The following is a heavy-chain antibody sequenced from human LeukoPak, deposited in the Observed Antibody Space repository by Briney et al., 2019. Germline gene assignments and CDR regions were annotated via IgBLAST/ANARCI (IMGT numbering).Heavy chain of an antibody. D-gene: IGHD6-13*01. CDR1: GFSFRTYA. CDR3: AKDYLGSSWSFDY. J-gene: IGHJ4*02. Sequence: GGSLRLSCVASGFSFRTYAVDWVRQAPGKGLEWVAVVSSDGTKVYYADSVRGRFTISRDNSKNTLYLQMTNLRPEDAAIYYCAKDYLGSSWSFDYWGQGTLDTVSS. CDR2: VSSDGTKV. V-gene: IGHV3-30*18.